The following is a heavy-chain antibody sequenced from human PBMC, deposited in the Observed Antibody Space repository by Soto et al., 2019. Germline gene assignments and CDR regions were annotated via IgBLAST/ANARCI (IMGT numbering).Heavy chain of an antibody. V-gene: IGHV1-69*08. CDR3: ARDSYHYDSSGEDY. Sequence: QVQLVQSGAEVKKPGSSVKVSCKASGGTFSSYTISWVRQAPGQGLEWMGRIIPILGIANYAQKFQGRVTITADKSTSTAYTELSSLRSEDTAVYYCARDSYHYDSSGEDYWGQGTLVTVSS. CDR2: IIPILGIA. J-gene: IGHJ4*02. D-gene: IGHD3-22*01. CDR1: GGTFSSYT.